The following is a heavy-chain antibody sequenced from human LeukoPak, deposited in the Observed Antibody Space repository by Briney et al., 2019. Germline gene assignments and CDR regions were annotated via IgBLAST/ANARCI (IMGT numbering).Heavy chain of an antibody. Sequence: PSETLSLTCSVSGDSMTNYHWTWIRQPLGKELEWIGSISYSGTTNYNPSLNSRVTMSVDTSKKQFSLRLNSVTAADTAVYYCVRSGLVRGVSTWGQGTLVTVSS. D-gene: IGHD3-10*01. CDR2: ISYSGTT. CDR3: VRSGLVRGVST. J-gene: IGHJ4*02. V-gene: IGHV4-59*01. CDR1: GDSMTNYH.